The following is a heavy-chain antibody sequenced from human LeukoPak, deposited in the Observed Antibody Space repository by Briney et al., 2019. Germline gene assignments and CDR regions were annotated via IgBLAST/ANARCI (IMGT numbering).Heavy chain of an antibody. CDR3: ARGSAGQLDY. CDR1: GGSISSSIYY. V-gene: IGHV4-39*07. CDR2: IYYSGST. J-gene: IGHJ4*02. Sequence: SETLSLTCTVSGGSISSSIYYWGWIRQSPGKGLEWIGSIYYSGSTYYNPSLKSRVTLSVDTSKNQYSLKVTSVTAADTAVYYCARGSAGQLDYWGQGTLVTVSS. D-gene: IGHD2-2*01.